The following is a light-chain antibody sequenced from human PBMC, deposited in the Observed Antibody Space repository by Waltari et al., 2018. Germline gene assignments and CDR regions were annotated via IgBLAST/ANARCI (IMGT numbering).Light chain of an antibody. Sequence: EIVLTKSPATLSLSQGERATLSCRTSQSTGVYLAWYQQRPGQAPRLLISAAFNRATGIPARFSGSGSGTDFTLTISSLEPEDFAVYYCQQQRNFIFGPGTKVDIK. J-gene: IGKJ3*01. CDR3: QQQRNFI. CDR2: AAF. CDR1: QSTGVY. V-gene: IGKV3-11*01.